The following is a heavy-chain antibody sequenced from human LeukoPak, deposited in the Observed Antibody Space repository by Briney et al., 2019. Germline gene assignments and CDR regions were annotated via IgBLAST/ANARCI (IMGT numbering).Heavy chain of an antibody. CDR1: GGSFSGYY. D-gene: IGHD2-8*01. Sequence: SETLSLTCAVYGGSFSGYYWGWIRQPPGKGLEWIGEINHSGSTNYNPSLGSRVTISVDTSKNQFSLKLSSVTAADTAVYYCARRNGAIDYWGQGTLVTVSS. CDR2: INHSGST. CDR3: ARRNGAIDY. V-gene: IGHV4-34*01. J-gene: IGHJ4*02.